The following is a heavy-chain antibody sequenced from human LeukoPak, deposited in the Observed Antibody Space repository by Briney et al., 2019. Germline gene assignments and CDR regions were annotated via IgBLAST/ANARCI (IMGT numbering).Heavy chain of an antibody. CDR3: ALRGKYQLLSRFDP. Sequence: SETLSLTYAVYGGSFSGYYWSWIRQPPGKGLEWIGEINHSGSTNYNPSLKSRVTISVDTSKNQFSLKLSSVTAADTAVYYCALRGKYQLLSRFDPWGQGTLVTVSS. V-gene: IGHV4-34*01. D-gene: IGHD2-2*01. CDR2: INHSGST. J-gene: IGHJ5*02. CDR1: GGSFSGYY.